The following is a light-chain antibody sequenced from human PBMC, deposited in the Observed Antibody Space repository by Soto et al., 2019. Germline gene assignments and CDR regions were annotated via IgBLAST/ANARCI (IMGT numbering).Light chain of an antibody. CDR3: SSYGGSSSALSV. V-gene: IGLV2-14*03. J-gene: IGLJ1*01. CDR1: SSYVGGSKY. CDR2: DVS. Sequence: QSALTQPASVSGSPGQSITISCTGTSSYVGGSKYVSWYQQHPGQAPKLMIYDVSNRPSGISDRFSGSKSGYTASLTISGLQTEDEADYYCSSYGGSSSALSVFGTGTKLTVL.